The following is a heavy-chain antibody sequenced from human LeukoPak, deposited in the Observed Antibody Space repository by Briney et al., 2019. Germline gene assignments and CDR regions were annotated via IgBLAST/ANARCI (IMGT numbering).Heavy chain of an antibody. J-gene: IGHJ4*02. CDR2: VYPGDSDA. D-gene: IGHD3-22*01. CDR3: ARQFYYDRSGFFEGTY. CDR1: GYKFTNYW. V-gene: IGHV5-51*01. Sequence: GESLKISCKGSGYKFTNYWIGWVRQMPGKGLEWMGSVYPGDSDARYSPSFQGQVTVSADRSISTAYLQWSSLKASDTAMYYCARQFYYDRSGFFEGTYWGQGSLVTVSS.